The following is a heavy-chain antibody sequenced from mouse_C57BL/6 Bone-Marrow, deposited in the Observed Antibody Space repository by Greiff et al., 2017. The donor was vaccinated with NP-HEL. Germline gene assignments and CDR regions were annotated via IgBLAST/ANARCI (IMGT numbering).Heavy chain of an antibody. D-gene: IGHD2-4*01. CDR2: IRSKSNNYAT. J-gene: IGHJ2*01. Sequence: GGGLVQPKGSLKLSCAASGFSFNPYAMNWVRQAPGKGLEWVARIRSKSNNYATYYADSVKDRFTISRDDSESMLYLQMNNLKTEDTAMYYCVRQGDYPYLDYWGQGTTLTVSS. V-gene: IGHV10-1*01. CDR3: VRQGDYPYLDY. CDR1: GFSFNPYA.